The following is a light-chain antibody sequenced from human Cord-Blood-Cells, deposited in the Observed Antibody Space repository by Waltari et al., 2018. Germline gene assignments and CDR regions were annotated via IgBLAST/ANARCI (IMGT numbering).Light chain of an antibody. J-gene: IGKJ3*01. Sequence: EIVMTQSPATLSVSPGERATLSCRASQSVSSNLAWYQQKPGQAPRLLIYGASPRATGIPARFGGSGSGTEFTLTISSMQSEDFAVYYCQQYNNWPPFTFGPGTKVDIK. CDR3: QQYNNWPPFT. CDR1: QSVSSN. V-gene: IGKV3-15*01. CDR2: GAS.